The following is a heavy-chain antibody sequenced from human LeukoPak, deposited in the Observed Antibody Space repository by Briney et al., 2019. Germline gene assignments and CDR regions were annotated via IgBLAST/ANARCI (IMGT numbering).Heavy chain of an antibody. CDR1: GFTFSSYA. J-gene: IGHJ4*02. CDR2: ISGRGGCT. V-gene: IGHV3-23*01. Sequence: GGSLRLSCVASGFTFSSYAMSWVRQAPGKGLEWVSAISGRGGCTYYADSVKGRFTISRNNCKNTLYLQMNSLRAEDTAIYYCAKPTLWFGELFYEDYFDYWGQGTLVTVSS. D-gene: IGHD3-10*01. CDR3: AKPTLWFGELFYEDYFDY.